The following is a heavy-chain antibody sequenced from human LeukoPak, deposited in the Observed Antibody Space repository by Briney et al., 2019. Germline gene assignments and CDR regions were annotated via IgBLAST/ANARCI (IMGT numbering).Heavy chain of an antibody. V-gene: IGHV3-23*01. Sequence: PGGSLRLSCAASGFTFSSYAMSWVRQAPGKGLEWVSAISGSGGSTYYADSVKGRFTISRDNSENTLYLQMNSLRAEDTAVYYCARTSAYYYDSSGYTDYWGQGTLVTVSS. CDR2: ISGSGGST. J-gene: IGHJ4*02. CDR1: GFTFSSYA. CDR3: ARTSAYYYDSSGYTDY. D-gene: IGHD3-22*01.